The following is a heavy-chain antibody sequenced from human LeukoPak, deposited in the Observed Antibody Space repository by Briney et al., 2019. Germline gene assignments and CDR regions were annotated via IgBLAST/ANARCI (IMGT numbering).Heavy chain of an antibody. V-gene: IGHV4-59*01. CDR1: GGSLSSFY. D-gene: IGHD6-13*01. CDR3: SREESSAGPHFEH. J-gene: IGHJ4*02. Sequence: SESLSLTCAVSGGSLSSFYWSWIRQPPGKGLEWIGYIYQSGTTVYNPSLKSRVTVSVDTSKNHFALRLTSVTAADTAIYYCSREESSAGPHFEHWGRGLLVSVSS. CDR2: IYQSGTT.